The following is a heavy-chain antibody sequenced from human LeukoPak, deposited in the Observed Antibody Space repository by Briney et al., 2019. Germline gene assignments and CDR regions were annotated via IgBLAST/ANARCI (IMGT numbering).Heavy chain of an antibody. J-gene: IGHJ4*02. CDR1: GFTFSSYG. V-gene: IGHV3-30*02. Sequence: GGSLRLSCAASGFTFSSYGMHWVRQAPGKGLEWVAFIRYDGSNKYYADSVKGRFTISRDNSKNTLYLQMNSLRAEDTAVYYCAKGVGYSSSWSEDYFDYWGQGTLVTVSS. CDR2: IRYDGSNK. CDR3: AKGVGYSSSWSEDYFDY. D-gene: IGHD6-13*01.